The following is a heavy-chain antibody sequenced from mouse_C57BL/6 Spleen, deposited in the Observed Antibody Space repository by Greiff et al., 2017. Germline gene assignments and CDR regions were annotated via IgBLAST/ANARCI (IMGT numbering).Heavy chain of an antibody. D-gene: IGHD2-1*01. CDR2: ISSGSSTI. Sequence: DVMLVESGGGLVKPGGSLKLSCAASGFTFSDYGMHWVRQAPEKGLEWVAYISSGSSTIYYADTVKGRFTISRDNAKNTLFLQMTSLRSEDTAMYYCARDYGNYFDYWGQGTTLTVSS. V-gene: IGHV5-17*01. CDR3: ARDYGNYFDY. CDR1: GFTFSDYG. J-gene: IGHJ2*01.